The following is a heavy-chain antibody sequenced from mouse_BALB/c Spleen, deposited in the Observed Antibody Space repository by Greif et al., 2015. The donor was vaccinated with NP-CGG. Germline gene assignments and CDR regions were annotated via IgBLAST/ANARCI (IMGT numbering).Heavy chain of an antibody. D-gene: IGHD1-1*01. CDR1: GFSLTSYG. CDR2: IWSDGST. Sequence: VKLVESGPDLVAPSQSLSITCTVSGFSLTSYGVHWVRQPPGKGLEWLVVIWSDGSTTYNSALKSRLSISKDNSKSXVFLKMNSLQTDDTAMYYCARHGHYGSSPHAMDYWGQGTSVTVSP. CDR3: ARHGHYGSSPHAMDY. J-gene: IGHJ4*01. V-gene: IGHV2-6-2*01.